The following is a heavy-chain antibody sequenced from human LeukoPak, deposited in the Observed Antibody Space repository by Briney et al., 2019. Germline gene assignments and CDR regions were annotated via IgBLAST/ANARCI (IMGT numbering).Heavy chain of an antibody. Sequence: GASVKVSCTASGYTFTSYGISWVRQAPGQGLEWMGWISAYNGNTNYAQKLQGRVTMTTDTSTSTAYMELRSLRSDDTAVYYCARDSGYSSSWETFDYWGQGTLVTVSS. J-gene: IGHJ4*02. V-gene: IGHV1-18*01. D-gene: IGHD6-13*01. CDR1: GYTFTSYG. CDR3: ARDSGYSSSWETFDY. CDR2: ISAYNGNT.